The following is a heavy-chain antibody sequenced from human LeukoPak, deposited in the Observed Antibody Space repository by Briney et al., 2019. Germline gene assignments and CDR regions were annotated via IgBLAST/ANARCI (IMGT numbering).Heavy chain of an antibody. CDR2: IRYDGSNK. D-gene: IGHD3-16*02. V-gene: IGHV3-30*02. J-gene: IGHJ4*02. CDR3: ANDQLWDLRLGELSFDY. Sequence: PGGSLRLSCAASGFTFSSYAMSWVRQAPGKGLEWVAFIRYDGSNKYYADSVKGRFTISRDNSKNTLNLQMNSLRAEDTAVYYCANDQLWDLRLGELSFDYWGQGTLVTVSS. CDR1: GFTFSSYA.